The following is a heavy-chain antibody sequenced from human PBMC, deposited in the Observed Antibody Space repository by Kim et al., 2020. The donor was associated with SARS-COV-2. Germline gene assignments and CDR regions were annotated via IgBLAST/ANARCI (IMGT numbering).Heavy chain of an antibody. J-gene: IGHJ6*02. D-gene: IGHD3-9*01. CDR1: GGTFSSYA. Sequence: SVKVSCKASGGTFSSYAINWVRQAPGQGLEWMGGIIPIFGTANYAQKFQGRVTITADQSTSTAYMELSSLRSEDTAVYYCAKFEDMLTGSRSDWYYFGMDVWGQGTTVTVSS. V-gene: IGHV1-69*13. CDR3: AKFEDMLTGSRSDWYYFGMDV. CDR2: IIPIFGTA.